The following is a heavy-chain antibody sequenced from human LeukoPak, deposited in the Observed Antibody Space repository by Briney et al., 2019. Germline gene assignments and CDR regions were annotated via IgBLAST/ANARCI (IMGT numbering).Heavy chain of an antibody. D-gene: IGHD1-26*01. CDR3: ARDLGWEQMKD. CDR1: GLSVASNY. CDR2: LYSAGDT. Sequence: GGSLRLSCAASGLSVASNYMSWVRQAPGKGLEWVSQLYSAGDTYYAGPVKGRFTTSRDDSKNTLYLQMNRLRVDDTAIYYCARDLGWEQMKDWGQGTLVTVSS. J-gene: IGHJ1*01. V-gene: IGHV3-66*01.